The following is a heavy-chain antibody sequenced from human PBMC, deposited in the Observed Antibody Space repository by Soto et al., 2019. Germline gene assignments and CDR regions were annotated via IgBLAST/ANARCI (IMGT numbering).Heavy chain of an antibody. V-gene: IGHV4-30-2*01. J-gene: IGHJ4*02. Sequence: QLQLQESGSGLVKPSQTLSLTCAVSGGSISSGGYSWSWIRQPPGKGLEWIGYIYHSGSTYYNPSLKSRVTISVDRSKNQFSLKLSSVTAADTAVYYCARTYYDFWSGYPTYFDYWGQGTLVTVSS. D-gene: IGHD3-3*01. CDR3: ARTYYDFWSGYPTYFDY. CDR1: GGSISSGGYS. CDR2: IYHSGST.